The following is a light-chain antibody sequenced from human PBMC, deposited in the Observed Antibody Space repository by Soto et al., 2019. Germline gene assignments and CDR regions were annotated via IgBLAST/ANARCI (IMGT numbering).Light chain of an antibody. CDR3: QSFDSSLSGPV. J-gene: IGLJ1*01. Sequence: QSVLTQPPSVSGAPGQRVTISCTGSSSNIGAGYSVHWYQQLPGTAPKLLIYGNNNRPSGVPDRFSGSKSGTSASLAITGLQAEDEAEYYCQSFDSSLSGPVFGTGTQLTVL. V-gene: IGLV1-40*01. CDR1: SSNIGAGYS. CDR2: GNN.